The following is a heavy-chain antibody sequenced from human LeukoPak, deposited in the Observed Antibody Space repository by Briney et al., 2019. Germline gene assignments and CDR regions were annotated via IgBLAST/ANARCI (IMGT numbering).Heavy chain of an antibody. J-gene: IGHJ4*02. CDR1: GYTFTTYT. CDR2: ISVYNGNT. Sequence: GASVKVSCKASGYTFTTYTISWVRQAPGQGLEWMGWISVYNGNTNTALKFQGRVTMTADRSTSTAYMELMSLTSDDTAVYYCARWDRVDIAATNDDYWGQGTLVTVSS. D-gene: IGHD5-12*01. V-gene: IGHV1-18*04. CDR3: ARWDRVDIAATNDDY.